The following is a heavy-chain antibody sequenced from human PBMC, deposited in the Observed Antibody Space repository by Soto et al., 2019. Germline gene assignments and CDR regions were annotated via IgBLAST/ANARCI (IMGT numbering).Heavy chain of an antibody. V-gene: IGHV3-21*01. CDR2: ISSSSSYI. J-gene: IGHJ4*02. CDR1: GFTFSSYS. CDR3: ASTYDYGDYVTYYFDY. D-gene: IGHD4-17*01. Sequence: GGSLRLSCAASGFTFSSYSMNWGRQAPGKGLEWVSSISSSSSYIYYADSVKGRFTISRDNAKNSLYLQMNSLRAEDTAVYYCASTYDYGDYVTYYFDYWGQGTLVTVSS.